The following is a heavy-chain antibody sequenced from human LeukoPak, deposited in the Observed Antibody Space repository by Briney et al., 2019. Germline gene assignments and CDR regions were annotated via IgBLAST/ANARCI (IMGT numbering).Heavy chain of an antibody. CDR1: GSTVASLG. V-gene: IGHV1-18*01. D-gene: IGHD5/OR15-5a*01. J-gene: IGHJ3*02. CDR3: VRDVSYAFDI. CDR2: IAGYNGDT. Sequence: ASVKVSCKVSGSTVASLGVNWVRQAPGQGLEYMGWIAGYNGDTKIPQKFQGRVTLTADRATNTVYMELRSLRSDDTAVYYCVRDVSYAFDIWGPGTMVIVSS.